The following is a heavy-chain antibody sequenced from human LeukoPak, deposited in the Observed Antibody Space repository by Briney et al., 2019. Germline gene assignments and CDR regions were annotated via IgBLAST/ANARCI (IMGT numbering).Heavy chain of an antibody. D-gene: IGHD6-13*01. CDR1: GFTFSDYY. J-gene: IGHJ4*02. CDR3: AKKSVGSPGLGYSSGWYDY. V-gene: IGHV3-11*01. Sequence: GGSLRLSCAGSGFTFSDYYMNWIRQAPGKGLEWVSYISSSGSTIYYADSVKGRFTSSRDNTKNSLFLQMNTLRAEDTAVYYCAKKSVGSPGLGYSSGWYDYWGQGTLVTVSS. CDR2: ISSSGSTI.